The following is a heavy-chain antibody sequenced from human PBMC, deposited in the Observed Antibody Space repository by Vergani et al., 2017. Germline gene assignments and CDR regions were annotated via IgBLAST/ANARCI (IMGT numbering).Heavy chain of an antibody. V-gene: IGHV2-5*01. CDR1: GFSLSTSGVG. CDR2: IYWNDDK. D-gene: IGHD3-16*02. CDR3: AHSLYDYVWGSYRPSPFYYYYGMDV. Sequence: QITLKESGPTLVKPTQTLTLTCTFSGFSLSTSGVGVGWIRQPPGKALEWLALIYWNDDKRYSPSLKSRLTITKDTSKNQVVITMTNMDPVDTATYYCAHSLYDYVWGSYRPSPFYYYYGMDVWGQGTTVTVSS. J-gene: IGHJ6*02.